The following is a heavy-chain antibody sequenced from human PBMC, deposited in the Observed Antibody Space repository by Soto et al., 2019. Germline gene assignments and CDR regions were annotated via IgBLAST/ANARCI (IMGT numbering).Heavy chain of an antibody. CDR1: GGTFSSYA. CDR2: IIPIFGTA. Sequence: QVQLVQSGAEVKKPGSSVKVSCKASGGTFSSYAISWVRQAPGQGLEWMGGIIPIFGTANYAQKFQGRVTITADESTSTAYMELSSLRSEDTAVYYCARESGQQLVPDLYCYYYGMDVWGQGTTVTVSS. CDR3: ARESGQQLVPDLYCYYYGMDV. J-gene: IGHJ6*02. D-gene: IGHD6-13*01. V-gene: IGHV1-69*01.